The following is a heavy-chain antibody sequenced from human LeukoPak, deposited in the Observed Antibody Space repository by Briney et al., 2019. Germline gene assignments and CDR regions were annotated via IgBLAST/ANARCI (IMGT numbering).Heavy chain of an antibody. CDR1: GGSISSSSYY. V-gene: IGHV4-39*01. D-gene: IGHD1-26*01. CDR3: ARQGGIPGGLDP. J-gene: IGHJ5*02. CDR2: IYYSGST. Sequence: SETLSLTCTVSGGSISSSSYYWGWIRQPPGKGLEWTGSIYYSGSTYYNPSLKSRVTISVDMSKNQFSLKLSSVTAADTAVYYCARQGGIPGGLDPWGQGTLVTVSS.